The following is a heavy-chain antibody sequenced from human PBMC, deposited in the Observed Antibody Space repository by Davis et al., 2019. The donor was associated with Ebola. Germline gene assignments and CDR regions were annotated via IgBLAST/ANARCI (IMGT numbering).Heavy chain of an antibody. V-gene: IGHV3-30*18. CDR2: ISYDGSNK. J-gene: IGHJ4*02. Sequence: PGGSLRLSCAASGFTFSSYGMHWVRQAPGKGLEWVAVISYDGSNKYYADSVKGRFTISRDNSKNTLYLQMNSLRAEDTAVYYCAKDRRLVVPAAQVITSNQDYWGQGTLVTVSS. CDR3: AKDRRLVVPAAQVITSNQDY. D-gene: IGHD2-2*01. CDR1: GFTFSSYG.